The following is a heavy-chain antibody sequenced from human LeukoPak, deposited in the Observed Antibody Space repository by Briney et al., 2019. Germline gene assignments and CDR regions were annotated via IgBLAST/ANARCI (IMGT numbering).Heavy chain of an antibody. D-gene: IGHD3-9*01. V-gene: IGHV3-21*03. CDR2: ITSSGSSM. CDR1: GFTFCGYS. J-gene: IGHJ3*01. CDR3: TRDIDDVLTGDDAFDV. Sequence: GGSLRLSWAGSGFTFCGYSLNWVRQAPGKGLEWVSSITSSGSSMYYADSVKGRFTISRDNAESSVYLQMNSLRVDDTGLYYCTRDIDDVLTGDDAFDVWGQGTVVTVSS.